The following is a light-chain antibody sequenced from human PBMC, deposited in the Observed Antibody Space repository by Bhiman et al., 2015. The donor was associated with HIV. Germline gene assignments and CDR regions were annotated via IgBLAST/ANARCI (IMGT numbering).Light chain of an antibody. CDR1: SDNIERNQ. CDR2: FNN. Sequence: QSALTQPPSMSAAPGQSVSISCSGSSDNIERNQVIWLRQVPGAAPTVLIIFNNRRPSGVPDRFSASTSGTSASLAITGLQPEDEADYYCQSYDNTLIGPDWVFGGGTRLTVL. CDR3: QSYDNTLIGPDWV. V-gene: IGLV1-44*01. J-gene: IGLJ3*02.